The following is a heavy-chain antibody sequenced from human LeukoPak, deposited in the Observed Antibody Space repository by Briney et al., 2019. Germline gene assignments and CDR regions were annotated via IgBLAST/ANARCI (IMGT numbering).Heavy chain of an antibody. CDR1: GLTFSSYA. CDR3: AKSGDGYRPIFDY. CDR2: ISGSGGST. D-gene: IGHD5-24*01. V-gene: IGHV3-23*01. J-gene: IGHJ4*02. Sequence: SGGSLRLSCAASGLTFSSYAMSWVRQAPGKGLEWVSAISGSGGSTYYADSVKGRFTISRDNSKNTLYLQMNSLRAEDTAVYYCAKSGDGYRPIFDYWGQGTLVTVSS.